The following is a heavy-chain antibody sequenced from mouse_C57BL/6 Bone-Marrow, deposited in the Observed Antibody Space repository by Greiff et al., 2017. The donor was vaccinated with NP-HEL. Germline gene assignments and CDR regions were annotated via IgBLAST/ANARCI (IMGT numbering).Heavy chain of an antibody. D-gene: IGHD2-3*01. V-gene: IGHV1-5*01. J-gene: IGHJ2*01. CDR1: GYTFPSYW. CDR2: IYPGNSDP. CDR3: TRCLDGYYDC. Sequence: VQLQQSGTVLARPGASVKMSCKTSGYTFPSYWMHWVKQRPGQGLEWIGAIYPGNSDPSYTQKFKGKAKLTAVTSASTAYMELSSLTNEDSAVYYCTRCLDGYYDCWGKGTTLTVSS.